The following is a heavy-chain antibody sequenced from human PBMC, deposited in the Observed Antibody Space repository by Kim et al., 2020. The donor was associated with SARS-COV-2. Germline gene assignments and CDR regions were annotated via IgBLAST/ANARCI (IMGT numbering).Heavy chain of an antibody. CDR1: GFSFSDYY. CDR3: VREPSN. J-gene: IGHJ4*02. Sequence: GGSLRLSCAASGFSFSDYYMTWIRQAPGKGLEWVAYINSDGSSTDYADSVNGRFTISRDSAKRSVSLQMNSLTPEDTAVYHCVREPSNWYQGTRVTVS. CDR2: INSDGSST. V-gene: IGHV3-11*01.